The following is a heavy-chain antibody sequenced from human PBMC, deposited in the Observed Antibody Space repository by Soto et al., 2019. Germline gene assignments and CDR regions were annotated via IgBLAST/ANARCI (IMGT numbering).Heavy chain of an antibody. Sequence: QLHLVQSGAVVKKPGASVTVSCSASGYPVTAYYMHWVRQAPGRGLEWMGGINPATGAAKYTQTFQGRVTMTRDTSTRPVFMEMSGLTSEDTAVFYCARGGGVGVAGSAAFDMWGQGTLVTVSS. J-gene: IGHJ3*02. D-gene: IGHD3-3*01. CDR3: ARGGGVGVAGSAAFDM. V-gene: IGHV1-2*02. CDR2: INPATGAA. CDR1: GYPVTAYY.